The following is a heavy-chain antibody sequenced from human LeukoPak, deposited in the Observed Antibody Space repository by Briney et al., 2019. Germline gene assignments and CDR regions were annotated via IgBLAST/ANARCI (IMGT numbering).Heavy chain of an antibody. CDR2: INPNSGGT. D-gene: IGHD6-19*01. V-gene: IGHV1-2*02. Sequence: EASVKVSCKASGYTFTGYYMHWVRQAPGQGLEWMGWINPNSGGTNYAQKFQGRVTMTRDTSISTAYMELSRLRSDDTAVYYCARDRYSSGWIAHHDAFDIWGQGTMVTVSS. CDR3: ARDRYSSGWIAHHDAFDI. CDR1: GYTFTGYY. J-gene: IGHJ3*02.